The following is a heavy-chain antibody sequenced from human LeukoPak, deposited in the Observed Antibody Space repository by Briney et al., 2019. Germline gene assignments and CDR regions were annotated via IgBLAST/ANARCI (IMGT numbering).Heavy chain of an antibody. D-gene: IGHD2-2*01. V-gene: IGHV3-30-3*01. CDR1: GFTFSSYA. CDR2: ISYDGSNK. J-gene: IGHJ4*02. Sequence: GGSLRLSCAASGFTFSSYAMHWVRQAPGKGLEWVAVISYDGSNKYYADSVKGRFTISRDNSKNTLYLQMNSLRAEDTAVYYCARAELTIVVVPAATEFDYWGQGTLVTVSS. CDR3: ARAELTIVVVPAATEFDY.